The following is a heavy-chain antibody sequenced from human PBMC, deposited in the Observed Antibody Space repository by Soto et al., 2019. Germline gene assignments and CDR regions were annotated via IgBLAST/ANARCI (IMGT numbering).Heavy chain of an antibody. J-gene: IGHJ4*02. CDR1: GFTFSSYA. CDR2: ISGSGGST. CDR3: AKDQRYYYGSGSLTHD. D-gene: IGHD3-10*01. V-gene: IGHV3-23*01. Sequence: GGSLRLSCAASGFTFSSYAMSWVRQAPGKGLEWVSAISGSGGSTYYADSVKGRFTISRDNSKNTLYLQMNSLRAEDTAVYYCAKDQRYYYGSGSLTHDWGQGTLVTVSS.